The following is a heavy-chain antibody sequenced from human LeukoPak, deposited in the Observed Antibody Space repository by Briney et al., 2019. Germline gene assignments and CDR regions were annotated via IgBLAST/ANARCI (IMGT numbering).Heavy chain of an antibody. CDR1: GFTFSSYA. Sequence: PGGSLRLSCAASGFTFSSYAMSWVRQAPGKGLEWVSVIYSGGSTYYADSVKGRFTISRDNSKNTLYLQMNSLRAEDTAVYYCASGIVGATTSDYWGQGTLVTVSS. V-gene: IGHV3-66*01. CDR2: IYSGGST. CDR3: ASGIVGATTSDY. J-gene: IGHJ4*02. D-gene: IGHD1-26*01.